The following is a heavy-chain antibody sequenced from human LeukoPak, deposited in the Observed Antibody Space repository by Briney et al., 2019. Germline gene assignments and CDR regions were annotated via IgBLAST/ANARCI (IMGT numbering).Heavy chain of an antibody. CDR2: INPSGGST. CDR3: ARSCDYGGPRCWFDP. CDR1: GYTFTGYY. V-gene: IGHV1-46*01. Sequence: ASVKVSCKASGYTFTGYYMHWVRQAPGQGLEWMGIINPSGGSTSYAQKFQGRVTMTRDTSTSTVYMELSSLRSEDTAVYYYARSCDYGGPRCWFDPWGQGTLVTVSS. D-gene: IGHD4-23*01. J-gene: IGHJ5*02.